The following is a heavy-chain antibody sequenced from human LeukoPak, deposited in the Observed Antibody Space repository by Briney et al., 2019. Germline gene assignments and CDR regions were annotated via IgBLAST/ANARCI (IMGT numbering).Heavy chain of an antibody. J-gene: IGHJ4*02. CDR1: GYTFTSYD. D-gene: IGHD3-10*01. CDR3: ARAAEPDYYGSGSYQDN. CDR2: MNPNSGNT. Sequence: ASVKVSCKASGYTFTSYDINWVRQATGQGLEWMGWMNPNSGNTGYAQKLQGRVTMTRSTSISTAYMELSSLRSEDTAVYYSARAAEPDYYGSGSYQDNWGQGTLVTVSS. V-gene: IGHV1-8*01.